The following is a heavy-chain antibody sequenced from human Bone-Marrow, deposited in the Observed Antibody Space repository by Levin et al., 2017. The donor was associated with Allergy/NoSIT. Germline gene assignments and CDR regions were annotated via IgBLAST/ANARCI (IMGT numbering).Heavy chain of an antibody. CDR2: IYSGGST. D-gene: IGHD2-2*01. CDR1: GFTVSNNY. Sequence: LSLTCAVSGFTVSNNYMNWVRQAPGKGLEWVSLIYSGGSTHYAASVKGRFTISSDSSSNTLYLQMNSLRAEDTAVYYCARDGPAKPWAWGQGTMVTVSS. CDR3: ARDGPAKPWA. V-gene: IGHV3-53*01. J-gene: IGHJ3*01.